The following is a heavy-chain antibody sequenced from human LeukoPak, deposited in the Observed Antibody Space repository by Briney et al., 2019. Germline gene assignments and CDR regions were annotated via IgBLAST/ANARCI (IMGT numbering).Heavy chain of an antibody. CDR3: ARVAVTMVRGNYFDY. Sequence: SETLSLTCAVYGGSFSSGGYSWSWIRQPPGKGLEWIGYIYHSGSAYYNPSLKSRVTISVDRSKNQFSLKLSSVTAADTAVYYCARVAVTMVRGNYFDYWGQGTLVTVSS. CDR1: GGSFSSGGYS. D-gene: IGHD3-10*01. CDR2: IYHSGSA. J-gene: IGHJ4*02. V-gene: IGHV4-30-2*01.